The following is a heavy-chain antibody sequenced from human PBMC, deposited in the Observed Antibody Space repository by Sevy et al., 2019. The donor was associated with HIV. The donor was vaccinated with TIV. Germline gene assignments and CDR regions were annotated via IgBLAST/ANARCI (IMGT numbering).Heavy chain of an antibody. V-gene: IGHV3-74*03. J-gene: IGHJ3*02. CDR3: TRGNANLGTGAFDT. D-gene: IGHD1-1*01. CDR2: MNPDGSNT. CDR1: GFTFSGYW. Sequence: GGSLRLSCAASGFTFSGYWMHWVRQVPGKGLVWVSRMNPDGSNTEYADSVKGRFTSSRDNAKNTLYLQMNSLGAEDTAVYFCTRGNANLGTGAFDTWGQGTMVTVSS.